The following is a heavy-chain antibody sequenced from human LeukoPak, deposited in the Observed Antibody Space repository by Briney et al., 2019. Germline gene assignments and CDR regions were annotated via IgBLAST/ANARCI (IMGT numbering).Heavy chain of an antibody. D-gene: IGHD6-13*01. CDR2: FHHSGSTY. CDR3: VRDRSRPNPFFDS. CDR1: GGSISSGDYY. V-gene: IGHV4-30-4*01. Sequence: SQTLSLTCTVSGGSISSGDYYWSWIRQPPGKGLEWIGYFHHSGSTYYYNPSLKSRVTMSVDTSKNQFSLKLSSVGAADTAVYYCVRDRSRPNPFFDSWGQGTLVTVS. J-gene: IGHJ4*02.